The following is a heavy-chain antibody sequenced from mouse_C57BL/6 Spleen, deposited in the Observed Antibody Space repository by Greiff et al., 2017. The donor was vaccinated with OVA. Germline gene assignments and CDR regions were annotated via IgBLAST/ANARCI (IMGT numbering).Heavy chain of an antibody. CDR1: GFTFSDYY. D-gene: IGHD2-4*01. CDR2: INYDGSST. Sequence: EVKLMESEGGLVQPGSSMKLSCTASGFTFSDYYMAWVRQVPEKGLEWVANINYDGSSTYYLDSLKSRFIISRDNAKNILYLQMSSLKSEDTATYYCARGDYDYDGGDYFDYWGQGTTLTVSS. CDR3: ARGDYDYDGGDYFDY. V-gene: IGHV5-16*01. J-gene: IGHJ2*01.